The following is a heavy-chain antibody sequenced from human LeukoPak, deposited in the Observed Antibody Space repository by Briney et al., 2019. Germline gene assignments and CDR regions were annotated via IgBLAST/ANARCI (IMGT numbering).Heavy chain of an antibody. CDR2: ISGSGGST. CDR3: AALYEYSSFPIDY. V-gene: IGHV3-23*01. CDR1: GFTFSSYA. D-gene: IGHD6-6*01. Sequence: GGSLRLSCAASGFTFSSYAMSWVRQAPRKGLEGVSAISGSGGSTYYADSVKGRFTISRDNSKNTLYLQMNSLRAEDTAVYYCAALYEYSSFPIDYWGQGTLVTVSS. J-gene: IGHJ4*02.